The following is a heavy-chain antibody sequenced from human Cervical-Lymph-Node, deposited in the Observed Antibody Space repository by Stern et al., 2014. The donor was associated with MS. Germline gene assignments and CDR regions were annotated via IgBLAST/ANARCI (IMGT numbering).Heavy chain of an antibody. D-gene: IGHD2-2*01. CDR3: ARGYCSSNSCHFDV. Sequence: QLQLQESGPGLVKPSGTLSLTCTVSGGSISSNIFSCVWIRQTPGKGLEWIGSIYYSGDTYYSQSLKGRVTISADTSKKQFSLHLTSVTAADTAVYHCARGYCSSNSCHFDVWGQGTTVTVSS. CDR2: IYYSGDT. CDR1: GGSISSNIFS. V-gene: IGHV4-39*02. J-gene: IGHJ6*02.